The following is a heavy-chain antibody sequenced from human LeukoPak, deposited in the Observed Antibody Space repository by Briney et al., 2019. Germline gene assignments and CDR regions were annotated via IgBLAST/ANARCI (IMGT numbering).Heavy chain of an antibody. CDR2: IYYSGIT. V-gene: IGHV4-39*01. J-gene: IGHJ4*02. D-gene: IGHD1-26*01. CDR1: GGSVSSNSYY. Sequence: SETLSLTCTVSGGSVSSNSYYWGWIRQPPGKGLEWIGNIYYSGITYYNPSLKSRVTISVDTSKNQFSLKLRSVTAADTAVYYCARYSGSYSGFDYWGQGTLVTVSS. CDR3: ARYSGSYSGFDY.